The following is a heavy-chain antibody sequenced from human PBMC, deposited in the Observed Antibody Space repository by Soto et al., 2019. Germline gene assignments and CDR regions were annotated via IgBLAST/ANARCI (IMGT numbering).Heavy chain of an antibody. Sequence: QVQLVESGGGVVQPGTSLRLSCAASGFTFSRHGMHGVRQTPGKGLEWLAVILNDASGHWYADSVKGRFTIYRDNLENTLYLQMNGLRLEETAMYYCARDDDYPDNGFDYWGQGTLVTVSS. CDR2: ILNDASGH. CDR3: ARDDDYPDNGFDY. J-gene: IGHJ4*02. CDR1: GFTFSRHG. V-gene: IGHV3-33*01. D-gene: IGHD4-17*01.